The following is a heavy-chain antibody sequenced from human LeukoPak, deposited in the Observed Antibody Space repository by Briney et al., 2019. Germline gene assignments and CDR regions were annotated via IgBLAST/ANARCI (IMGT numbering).Heavy chain of an antibody. CDR3: ARTYCSSTSCLVDY. D-gene: IGHD2-2*01. V-gene: IGHV3-64*01. CDR2: ISSNGGST. J-gene: IGHJ4*02. Sequence: GGSLRLSCAASGFTFSSYAMHWVRQAPGKGLEYVSAISSNGGSTYYANSVKGRFTISRDNSKNTLYLQMGSLRAEDMAVYYCARTYCSSTSCLVDYWGQGTLVTVSS. CDR1: GFTFSSYA.